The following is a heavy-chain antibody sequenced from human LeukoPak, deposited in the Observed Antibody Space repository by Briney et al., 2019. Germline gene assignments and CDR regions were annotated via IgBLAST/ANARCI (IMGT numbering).Heavy chain of an antibody. D-gene: IGHD3-10*01. J-gene: IGHJ4*02. V-gene: IGHV4-34*01. Sequence: PSETLSLTCAVYGGSFSGYYWSWIPQPPGKGLEWIGEINHSGSTNYNPSLKSRVTISVDTSKNQFSLKLSSVTAADTAVYYCAREADYYGSGSYYKDYWGQGTLVTVSS. CDR3: AREADYYGSGSYYKDY. CDR2: INHSGST. CDR1: GGSFSGYY.